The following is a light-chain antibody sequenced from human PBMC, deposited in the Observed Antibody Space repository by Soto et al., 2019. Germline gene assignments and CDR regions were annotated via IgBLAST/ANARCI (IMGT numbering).Light chain of an antibody. Sequence: DIQMTQSPSSVSASVGDRVTITCRASQGISSCLAWYQQKPGKAPKLLIYAASSLQSGVPSRFSGSGSGTDFTLTISRLQPEDFAPYYCQQANSSSITFGQGTRLEIK. J-gene: IGKJ5*01. CDR2: AAS. CDR3: QQANSSSIT. V-gene: IGKV1-12*01. CDR1: QGISSC.